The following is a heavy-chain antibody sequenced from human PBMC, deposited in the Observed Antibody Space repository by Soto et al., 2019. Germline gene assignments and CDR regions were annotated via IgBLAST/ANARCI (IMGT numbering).Heavy chain of an antibody. Sequence: ASVKVSCKASGYTFTSYYMHWVRQAPGQGLEWMGIINPSGGSTSYAQKFQGRVTVTRDTSTSTVYMELSSLRSEDTAVYYCARTESSSGWYGENWFDPWGQGTLVTVSS. D-gene: IGHD6-19*01. V-gene: IGHV1-46*01. CDR2: INPSGGST. J-gene: IGHJ5*02. CDR1: GYTFTSYY. CDR3: ARTESSSGWYGENWFDP.